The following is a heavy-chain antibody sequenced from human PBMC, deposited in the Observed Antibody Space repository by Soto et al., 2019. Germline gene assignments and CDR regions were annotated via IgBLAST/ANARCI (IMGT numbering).Heavy chain of an antibody. D-gene: IGHD3-22*01. CDR2: ITTDKGKT. V-gene: IGHV1-18*01. Sequence: ASVKVSCKTSGYTFTNYGISWVRQAPGQGLEWMGWITTDKGKTTYAQKFQGRVTMTTDTSTSTAYMELRSLRSDDTAVYYCARSSGSKGGAFDIWGQGTMVTVSS. CDR3: ARSSGSKGGAFDI. CDR1: GYTFTNYG. J-gene: IGHJ3*02.